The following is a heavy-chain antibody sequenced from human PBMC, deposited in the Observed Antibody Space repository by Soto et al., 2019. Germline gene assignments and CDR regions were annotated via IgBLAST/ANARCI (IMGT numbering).Heavy chain of an antibody. CDR1: GDTSASYY. D-gene: IGHD6-19*01. J-gene: IGHJ5*01. CDR3: ASVYRSGWLNRFYS. CDR2: FNPSGGGT. Sequence: VTCTASGDTSASYYIHCVRQAPGQELGWMGTFNPSGGGTFYAQKFQGRVTMTGDTSISTAYMELSRLRSDDTAGYYWASVYRSGWLNRFYSRGKRSWVIVSS. V-gene: IGHV1-46*01.